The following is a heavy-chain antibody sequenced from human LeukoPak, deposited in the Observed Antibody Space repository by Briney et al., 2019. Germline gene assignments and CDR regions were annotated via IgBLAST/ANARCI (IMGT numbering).Heavy chain of an antibody. CDR2: IYYSGST. D-gene: IGHD6-19*01. V-gene: IGHV4-30-4*08. Sequence: SETLSLTCTVSGGSISSSDYYWSWIRQPPGKGLEWIGYIYYSGSTYYNPSLKSRVTISVDTSKNQFSLKLSSVTAADPDLDYCATVIAVAGTLDYWGQGTLGTVSS. CDR1: GGSISSSDYY. CDR3: ATVIAVAGTLDY. J-gene: IGHJ4*02.